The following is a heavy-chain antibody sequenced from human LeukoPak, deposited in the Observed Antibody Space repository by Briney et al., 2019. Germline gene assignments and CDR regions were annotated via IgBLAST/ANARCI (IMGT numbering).Heavy chain of an antibody. CDR3: AKVGGDMTTVTETDYFDY. CDR1: RFTFSSYA. CDR2: ISGSGGST. V-gene: IGHV3-23*01. Sequence: GGSLRLSCAASRFTFSSYAMSWVRQAPGKGLEWVSAISGSGGSTYYADSMKGRFTISRDNSKNTLSLQMNSLRAEDTAVYYCAKVGGDMTTVTETDYFDYWGQGTLVTVSS. J-gene: IGHJ4*02. D-gene: IGHD4-11*01.